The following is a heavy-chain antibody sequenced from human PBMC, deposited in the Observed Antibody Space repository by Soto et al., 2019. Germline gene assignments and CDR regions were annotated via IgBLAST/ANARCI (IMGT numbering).Heavy chain of an antibody. CDR2: MNPNSGNT. Sequence: ASVKVSCKASGYTFTSYDINWVRQATGQGLEWMGWMNPNSGNTGYAQKFQGRVTMTRNTSISTAYMELSSLRSEDTAVYYCARGSGIAARRGNWFEPWGQGTLVTVSS. CDR3: ARGSGIAARRGNWFEP. V-gene: IGHV1-8*01. CDR1: GYTFTSYD. D-gene: IGHD6-6*01. J-gene: IGHJ5*02.